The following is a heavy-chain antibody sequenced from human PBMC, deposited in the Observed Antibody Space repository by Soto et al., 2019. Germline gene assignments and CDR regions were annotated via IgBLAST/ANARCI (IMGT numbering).Heavy chain of an antibody. CDR2: INPSGGST. J-gene: IGHJ6*02. CDR3: ARAGEARVGKGLQYYYYYGMDV. V-gene: IGHV1-46*04. Sequence: QVQLVQSGAEVKKPGASVKVSCKASGYTFTSYYMHWVRQAPGQGLEWMGIINPSGGSTSDAQKLQGRVSMTRDTSTSTVYMELSSLRSEDTAVYYCARAGEARVGKGLQYYYYYGMDVWGQGTTVTVSS. CDR1: GYTFTSYY. D-gene: IGHD7-27*01.